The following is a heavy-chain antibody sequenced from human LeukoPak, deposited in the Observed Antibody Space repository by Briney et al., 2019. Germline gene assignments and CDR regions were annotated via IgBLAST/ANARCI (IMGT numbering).Heavy chain of an antibody. Sequence: GGSLRLSCAASGFTFSDYYMSWIRQAPGKGLEWVSYISSSGSTIYYADSVKGRFTISRDNAKNSLYLQMNSLRTEDTAVYYCARVRGYCSSTSTCDDYWGQGTLVTVSS. CDR2: ISSSGSTI. J-gene: IGHJ4*02. D-gene: IGHD2-2*01. CDR1: GFTFSDYY. CDR3: ARVRGYCSSTSTCDDY. V-gene: IGHV3-11*01.